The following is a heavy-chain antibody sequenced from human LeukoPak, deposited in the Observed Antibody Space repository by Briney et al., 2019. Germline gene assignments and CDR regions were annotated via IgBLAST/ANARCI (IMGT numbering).Heavy chain of an antibody. D-gene: IGHD3-10*01. CDR3: AKGGSGSYYIPFDY. J-gene: IGHJ4*02. V-gene: IGHV3-30*18. Sequence: RAGGSLRLSCAASGFTFSVHAMSWVRQAPGKGLEWVAVISYDGSNKYYADSVKGRFTISRDNSKNTLYLQMNSLRAEDTAVYYCAKGGSGSYYIPFDYWGQGTLVTVSS. CDR1: GFTFSVHA. CDR2: ISYDGSNK.